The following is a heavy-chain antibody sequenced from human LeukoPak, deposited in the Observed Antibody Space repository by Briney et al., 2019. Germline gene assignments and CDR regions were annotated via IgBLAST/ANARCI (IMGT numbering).Heavy chain of an antibody. CDR1: GGSTSSKSYY. V-gene: IGHV4-39*02. CDR3: ASSTSGWYNGNDY. Sequence: AETLTLTCTVSGGSTSSKSYYWGWIRQPPGKGLEWIGSVYYTGNTYYNPSLKSRVTISLDTSKNHFSLNLSSVTAADTAVYFCASSTSGWYNGNDYWGQGTLVTVSS. D-gene: IGHD6-19*01. CDR2: VYYTGNT. J-gene: IGHJ4*02.